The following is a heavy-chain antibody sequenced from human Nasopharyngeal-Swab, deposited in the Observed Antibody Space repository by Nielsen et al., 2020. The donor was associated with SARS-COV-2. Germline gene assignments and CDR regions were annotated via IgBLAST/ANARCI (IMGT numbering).Heavy chain of an antibody. J-gene: IGHJ4*02. CDR3: TRCGGGCYSGRDY. D-gene: IGHD2-15*01. CDR1: GFTFSDSA. CDR2: VRSKGNNYAT. V-gene: IGHV3-73*01. Sequence: GESLKISCAASGFTFSDSALHWVRQASGKGLEWVGRVRSKGNNYATAYSASVKGRFIIFRDDPTNTAYLQMNSLKTEDTAMYYCTRCGGGCYSGRDYWGKGTLVTVSS.